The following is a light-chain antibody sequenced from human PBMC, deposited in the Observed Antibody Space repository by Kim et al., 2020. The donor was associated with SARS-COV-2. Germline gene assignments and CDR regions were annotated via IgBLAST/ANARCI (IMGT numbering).Light chain of an antibody. CDR1: QSVSGNY. CDR2: SAS. V-gene: IGKV3-20*01. CDR3: QQLGDSPRT. Sequence: EVVLTQSTGTLSLSPGERATLSCSASQSVSGNYLTWYQQKRGQAPRLLIYSASTRATGIPDRFSGSGSGTDFTLTINRLEPEDFAVYYCQQLGDSPRTFGQGTKVEIK. J-gene: IGKJ1*01.